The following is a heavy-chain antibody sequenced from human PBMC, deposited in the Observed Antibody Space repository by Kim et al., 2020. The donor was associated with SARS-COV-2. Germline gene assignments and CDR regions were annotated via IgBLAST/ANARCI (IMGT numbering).Heavy chain of an antibody. CDR3: SAVNPGSD. J-gene: IGHJ4*02. V-gene: IGHV3-73*01. D-gene: IGHD3-10*01. CDR2: INTGAKSYST. CDR1: GFTFSGSN. Sequence: GGSLRLSCAASGFTFSGSNIPWVRQASGKGLEWVGRINTGAKSYSTASAASVKARFSISRDDSENTAYLQMNSPKTADTSVCYCSAVNPGSDWVQGTLVT.